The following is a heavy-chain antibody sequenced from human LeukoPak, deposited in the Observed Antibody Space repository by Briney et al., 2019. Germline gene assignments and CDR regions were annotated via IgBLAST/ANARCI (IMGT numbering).Heavy chain of an antibody. CDR1: GFTFSSYL. D-gene: IGHD5-18*01. V-gene: IGHV3-7*01. CDR3: ARGYSYGSTGTY. CDR2: IKQDGSEK. Sequence: GGSLRLSCAASGFTFSSYLMSWVRQAPGKGLEWVANIKQDGSEKYYVDSVRGRFTISRDNAKNSLYLQLNSLRVEDTAVYYCARGYSYGSTGTYWGQGTLVTASS. J-gene: IGHJ4*02.